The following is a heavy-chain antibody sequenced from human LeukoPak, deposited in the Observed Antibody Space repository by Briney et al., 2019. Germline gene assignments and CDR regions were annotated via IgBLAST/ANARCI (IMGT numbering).Heavy chain of an antibody. CDR1: GGTFSSYA. V-gene: IGHV1-69*05. CDR3: ARDGSAGTPVGGYYYYMDV. Sequence: SVKVSCKASGGTFSSYAISWVRQAPGQGLEWMGGIIPIFGTANYAQKFQGRVTITTDESASTAYMELSSLRSEDTAVYYCARDGSAGTPVGGYYYYMDVWGKGTTVTVSS. J-gene: IGHJ6*03. D-gene: IGHD1-1*01. CDR2: IIPIFGTA.